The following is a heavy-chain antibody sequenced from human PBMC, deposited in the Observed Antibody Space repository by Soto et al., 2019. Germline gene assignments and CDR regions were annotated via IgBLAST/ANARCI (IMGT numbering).Heavy chain of an antibody. CDR1: GFSLSTSGVG. V-gene: IGHV2-5*02. J-gene: IGHJ6*02. Sequence: QITLKESGPTLVRPTQTLTLTCTFSGFSLSTSGVGVGWIRQPPGKALEWLALIYWDDDKRYSPSLKSRLTISKDPSNNQVVLTMTNMDPVDTATYYCAHSRCGGDCLQSYSSHYYYGMDVWGQGTTVTVSS. CDR3: AHSRCGGDCLQSYSSHYYYGMDV. D-gene: IGHD2-21*02. CDR2: IYWDDDK.